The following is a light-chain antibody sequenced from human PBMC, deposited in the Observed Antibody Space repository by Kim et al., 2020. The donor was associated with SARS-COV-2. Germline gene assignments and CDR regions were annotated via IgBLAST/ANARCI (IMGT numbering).Light chain of an antibody. CDR1: QSIGSN. V-gene: IGKV3-15*01. J-gene: IGKJ1*01. Sequence: EIVMTQSPATLSVFPGERVTHSCRASQSIGSNLGWYQQKPGQAPRLLIYSASTRASGIPARFSGSGYGTEFTLSISSLQSEDFAVYCCQQYNDWPWTFGQGTKVDI. CDR2: SAS. CDR3: QQYNDWPWT.